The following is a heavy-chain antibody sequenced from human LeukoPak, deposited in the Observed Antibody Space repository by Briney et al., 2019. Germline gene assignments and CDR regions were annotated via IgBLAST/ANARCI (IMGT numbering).Heavy chain of an antibody. D-gene: IGHD6-19*01. CDR1: GFTFDDCA. CDR3: AKDVAANGGFDY. J-gene: IGHJ4*02. Sequence: GVCLRLSCAASGFTFDDCAMHWVRQAPGKGLEWVSGISWNSGSIGYADSVKGRFTISRDNAKNSLYLQMNSLRAEDTALYYCAKDVAANGGFDYWGQGTLVTVSS. CDR2: ISWNSGSI. V-gene: IGHV3-9*01.